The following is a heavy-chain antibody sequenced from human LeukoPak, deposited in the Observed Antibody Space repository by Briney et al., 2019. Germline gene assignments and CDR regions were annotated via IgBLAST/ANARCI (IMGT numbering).Heavy chain of an antibody. CDR1: GFTFSNYA. J-gene: IGHJ4*02. D-gene: IGHD1-20*01. Sequence: GGSLRLSCAASGFTFSNYAMSWVRQAPGKGLEWVSGISSSGGSTFYTDSVKGRFTISRDNSKNTLYLQMNSLRAEDTAVYYCARDPPFIIGTTFFDYWGQGTLVTVSS. CDR2: ISSSGGST. CDR3: ARDPPFIIGTTFFDY. V-gene: IGHV3-23*01.